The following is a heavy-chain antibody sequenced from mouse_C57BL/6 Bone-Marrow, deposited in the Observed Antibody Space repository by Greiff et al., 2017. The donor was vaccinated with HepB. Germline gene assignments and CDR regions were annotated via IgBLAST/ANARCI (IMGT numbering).Heavy chain of an antibody. Sequence: VQLQQPGAELVKPGASVKMSCKASGYTFTSYWMTWVKQRPGQGLEWIGDIYPGSGSTNYNEKFKSKATLTVDTSSSTAYMQLSSLTSEDSAVYYCARKGPDYYGSSDWYFDVWGTGTTVTVSS. D-gene: IGHD1-1*01. CDR1: GYTFTSYW. V-gene: IGHV1-55*01. CDR3: ARKGPDYYGSSDWYFDV. J-gene: IGHJ1*03. CDR2: IYPGSGST.